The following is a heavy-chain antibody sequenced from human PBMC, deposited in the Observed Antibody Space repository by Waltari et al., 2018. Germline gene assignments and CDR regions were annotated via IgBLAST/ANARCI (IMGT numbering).Heavy chain of an antibody. CDR3: TTNPPGY. J-gene: IGHJ4*02. V-gene: IGHV3-74*01. CDR2: VKSDGTSP. CDR1: GSDSW. Sequence: EVQLVESGGGLVQSGGSLRLSCADSGSDSWVDWVRQAPGKGLMWVSRVKSDGTSPTYADSVKGRFTVSRDSAKNMLYLQMNSLRAEDTAVYYCTTNPPGYWGQGTLVTVSS.